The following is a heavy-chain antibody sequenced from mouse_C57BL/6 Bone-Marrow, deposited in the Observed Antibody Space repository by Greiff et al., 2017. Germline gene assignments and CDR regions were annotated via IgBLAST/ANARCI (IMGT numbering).Heavy chain of an antibody. CDR1: GFTFSDAW. Sequence: EVKVEESGGGLVQPGGSMKLSCAASGFTFSDAWMDWVRQAPEKGLEWVALIRNKANNHATYYAESVKGRFTISRDDSKSSGYLQMNSLRPEDTGIYYCTGWERLRFAYWGQGTLVTVSA. CDR2: IRNKANNHAT. V-gene: IGHV6-6*01. D-gene: IGHD3-3*01. CDR3: TGWERLRFAY. J-gene: IGHJ3*01.